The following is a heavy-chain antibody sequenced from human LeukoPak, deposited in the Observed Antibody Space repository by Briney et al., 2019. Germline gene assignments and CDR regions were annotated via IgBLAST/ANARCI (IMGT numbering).Heavy chain of an antibody. CDR2: IKQDGSEQ. J-gene: IGHJ4*02. Sequence: GGSLRLSCAASGFTFSRYWMTWVRQAPGKGPEWVANIKQDGSEQYYVDSVKGRFTISRDNAKNSLYLQMYSLRAEDTAIYYCARVKIEGPSNFDNWGQGTLVIVSS. CDR3: ARVKIEGPSNFDN. V-gene: IGHV3-7*03. D-gene: IGHD2/OR15-2a*01. CDR1: GFTFSRYW.